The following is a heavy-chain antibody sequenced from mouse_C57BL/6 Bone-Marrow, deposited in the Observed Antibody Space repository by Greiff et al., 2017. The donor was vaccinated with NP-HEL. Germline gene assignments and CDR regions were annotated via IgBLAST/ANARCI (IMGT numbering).Heavy chain of an antibody. CDR3: ARSGDYYGSSSFAY. Sequence: QVQLKQPGAELVKPGASVKMSCKASGYTFTSYWITWVMQRPGQGLEWIGDIYPGSGSTNYNEKFKSKATLTVDTSSSTAYMQLSSLTSEDSAVYYCARSGDYYGSSSFAYWGQGTLVTVSA. J-gene: IGHJ3*01. V-gene: IGHV1-55*01. CDR1: GYTFTSYW. CDR2: IYPGSGST. D-gene: IGHD1-1*01.